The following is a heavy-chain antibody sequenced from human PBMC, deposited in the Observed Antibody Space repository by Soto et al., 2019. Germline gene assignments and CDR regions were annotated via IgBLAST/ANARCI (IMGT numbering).Heavy chain of an antibody. CDR1: GVTFRNYP. Sequence: SVKVSCKASGVTFRNYPINWVRQAPGQGLEWMGSIFPLTDIPDYAQNFQARLTISADKSTSTAYMELSSLTSDDTAMYFCARGPLVVLNYFESWGQGTLVTV. J-gene: IGHJ4*02. CDR3: ARGPLVVLNYFES. CDR2: IFPLTDIP. V-gene: IGHV1-69*04.